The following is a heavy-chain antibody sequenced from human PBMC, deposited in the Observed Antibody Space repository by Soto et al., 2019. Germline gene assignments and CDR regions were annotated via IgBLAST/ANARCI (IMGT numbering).Heavy chain of an antibody. V-gene: IGHV3-21*01. Sequence: EVQLVESGGGLVKPGGSLRLACAASGFAFSSHTMHWVRQAPGKDLEWVKSISTSSSYIYYTDSLKGRFSISRANAKNALLLQLSSLGAEASAVYYCASGRDGGHHDLDSWGQGTLVIVAS. J-gene: IGHJ4*02. D-gene: IGHD4-17*01. CDR2: ISTSSSYI. CDR1: GFAFSSHT. CDR3: ASGRDGGHHDLDS.